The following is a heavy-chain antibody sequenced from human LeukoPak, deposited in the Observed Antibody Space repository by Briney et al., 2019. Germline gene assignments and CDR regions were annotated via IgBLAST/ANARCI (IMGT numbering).Heavy chain of an antibody. CDR2: INHSGST. J-gene: IGHJ3*02. D-gene: IGHD2-15*01. CDR3: ARFPCSGDSCYSGIRAFDI. V-gene: IGHV4-34*01. Sequence: SETLSLTCAVYGGSFSSYYWNWIRQPPGKGLEWIGEINHSGSTNYHPSRKSRVTISLDTSKNQFSLKLTSVTAADTAVYYCARFPCSGDSCYSGIRAFDIWGQGTMVTVSS. CDR1: GGSFSSYY.